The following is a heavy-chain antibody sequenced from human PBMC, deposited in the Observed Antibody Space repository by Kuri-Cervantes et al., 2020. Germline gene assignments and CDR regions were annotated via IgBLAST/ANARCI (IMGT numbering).Heavy chain of an antibody. J-gene: IGHJ6*02. CDR1: GFTFTSSA. V-gene: IGHV1-58*01. CDR3: AREDTAMDYGMDV. D-gene: IGHD5-18*01. CDR2: IVVGSGNT. Sequence: SVKVSCKASGFTFTSSAVQWVRQARGQRLEWIGWIVVGSGNTNYAQKFQERVTITRDMSTSTAYMELSSLRSEDTAVYYCAREDTAMDYGMDVWGQGTTVPSP.